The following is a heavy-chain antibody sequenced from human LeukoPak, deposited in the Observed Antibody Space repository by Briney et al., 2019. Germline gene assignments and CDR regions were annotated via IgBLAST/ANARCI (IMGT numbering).Heavy chain of an antibody. J-gene: IGHJ4*02. CDR3: ARGQLGGELSLCHY. CDR1: GYTFTSYD. D-gene: IGHD3-16*02. Sequence: GASVKVSCKASGYTFTSYDINWVRQATGQGLEWMGWMNPNSGNTGYAQKFQGRVTMTRNTSISTAYMEPSSLRSEDTAVYYCARGQLGGELSLCHYWGQGTLVTVSS. V-gene: IGHV1-8*01. CDR2: MNPNSGNT.